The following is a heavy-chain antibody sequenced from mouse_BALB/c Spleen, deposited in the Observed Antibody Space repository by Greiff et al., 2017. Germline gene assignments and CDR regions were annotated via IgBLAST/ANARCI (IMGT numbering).Heavy chain of an antibody. CDR2: ISYDGSN. V-gene: IGHV3-6*02. Sequence: VQLKESGPGLVKPSQSLSLTCSVTGYSITSGYYWNWIRQFPGNKLEWMGYISYDGSNNYNPSLKNRISITRDTSKNQFFLKLNSVTTEDTATYYCARGKDLYYGNGAYWGQGTSVTVSS. J-gene: IGHJ4*01. CDR1: GYSITSGYY. CDR3: ARGKDLYYGNGAY. D-gene: IGHD2-1*01.